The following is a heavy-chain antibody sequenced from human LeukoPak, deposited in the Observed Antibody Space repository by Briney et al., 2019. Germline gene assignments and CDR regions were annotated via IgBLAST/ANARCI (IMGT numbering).Heavy chain of an antibody. D-gene: IGHD1-7*01. CDR1: GFTFSSYA. CDR3: ARDHYNWNYGPESGFDY. V-gene: IGHV3-23*01. J-gene: IGHJ4*02. CDR2: ISGSGGST. Sequence: PGGSLRLSCAASGFTFSSYAMSWVRQAPGKGLEWVSAISGSGGSTYYADSVKGRFTISRDNAKNSLYLQMNSLRAEDTAVYYCARDHYNWNYGPESGFDYWGQGTLVTVSS.